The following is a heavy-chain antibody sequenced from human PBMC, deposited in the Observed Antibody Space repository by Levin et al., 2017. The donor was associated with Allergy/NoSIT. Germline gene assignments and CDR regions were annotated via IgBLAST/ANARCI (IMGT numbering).Heavy chain of an antibody. CDR3: TREDY. V-gene: IGHV1-2*02. CDR2: IKPDSGIT. J-gene: IGHJ4*02. Sequence: GASVKVSCKASGYTFTDYYIHWVRQAPGQGLEWMGWIKPDSGITTYAQKVQDRVTMTRDTSTTTLYMELISLRSDDTAVYYCTREDYWGQGTLVTVSS. CDR1: GYTFTDYY.